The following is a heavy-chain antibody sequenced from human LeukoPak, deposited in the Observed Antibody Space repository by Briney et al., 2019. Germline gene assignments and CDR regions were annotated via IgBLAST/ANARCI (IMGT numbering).Heavy chain of an antibody. CDR3: ARDNSVGDNAWWFDP. D-gene: IGHD1-26*01. V-gene: IGHV1-46*01. J-gene: IGHJ5*02. CDR1: GYTFTSYY. Sequence: ASVKVSCKASGYTFTSYYMHWVRQAPGQGLEWMGLINPTGGSTGYAQKFQGRVTMTRDMSTSTDYMELSSLRSEDTSIYYCARDNSVGDNAWWFDPWGQGTLVTVSS. CDR2: INPTGGST.